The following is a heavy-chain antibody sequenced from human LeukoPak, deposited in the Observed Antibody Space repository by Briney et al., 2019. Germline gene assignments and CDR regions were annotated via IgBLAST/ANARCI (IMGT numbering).Heavy chain of an antibody. Sequence: PGGSLRLSCAASGFTFNSYGMHWVRQAPGKGLEWVAVIWYDGSNKYYADSVKGRFTISRDNSKNTLYLQMNSLRAEDTAVYYRAKMGLWFGTDWDYWGQGTLVTVSS. V-gene: IGHV3-33*06. CDR3: AKMGLWFGTDWDY. CDR1: GFTFNSYG. CDR2: IWYDGSNK. D-gene: IGHD3-10*01. J-gene: IGHJ4*02.